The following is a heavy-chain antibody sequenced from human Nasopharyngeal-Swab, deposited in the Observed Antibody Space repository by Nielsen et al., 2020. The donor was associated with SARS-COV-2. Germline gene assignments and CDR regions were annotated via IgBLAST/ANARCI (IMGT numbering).Heavy chain of an antibody. J-gene: IGHJ6*02. CDR1: GFTFNSHG. D-gene: IGHD5-12*01. CDR2: ISFGGSKK. CDR3: ARDTSVDIVLLYYGMDV. V-gene: IGHV3-30*03. Sequence: GGSLRLSCAASGFTFNSHGMHWVRQAPGKGLEWVAVISFGGSKKYYADSVKGRFTISRDSSKNTLYLQMNSLRAEDTAVYYCARDTSVDIVLLYYGMDVWGQGTTVTVSS.